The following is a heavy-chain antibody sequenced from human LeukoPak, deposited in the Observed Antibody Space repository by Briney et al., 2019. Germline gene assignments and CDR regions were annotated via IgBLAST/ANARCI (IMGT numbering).Heavy chain of an antibody. CDR1: GLTFSSYS. CDR2: ISSSSSTI. J-gene: IGHJ4*02. V-gene: IGHV3-48*04. CDR3: AKDPFTGNYYDSSGYYPPPYYFDY. Sequence: GGSLRLSCVASGLTFSSYSMNWVRQAPGKGREWVSYISSSSSTIYYADSVKGRFTISRDNAKNSLYLQMNSLRAEDTAVYYCAKDPFTGNYYDSSGYYPPPYYFDYWGQGTLVTVSS. D-gene: IGHD3-22*01.